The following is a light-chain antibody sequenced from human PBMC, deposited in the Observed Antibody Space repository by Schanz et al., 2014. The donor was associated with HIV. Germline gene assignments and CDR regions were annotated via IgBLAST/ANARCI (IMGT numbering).Light chain of an antibody. CDR1: QSVRSN. CDR3: QQRSTWPYT. V-gene: IGKV3-11*01. CDR2: DAS. J-gene: IGKJ2*01. Sequence: EIVLTQSPGTLSLSPGERATLSCRASQSVRSNLAWYQQKPGQAPRLLIYDASNRAAGIPARFSGSGSGTDFTLTISGLEPEDFAVYYCQQRSTWPYTFGQGTKLEIK.